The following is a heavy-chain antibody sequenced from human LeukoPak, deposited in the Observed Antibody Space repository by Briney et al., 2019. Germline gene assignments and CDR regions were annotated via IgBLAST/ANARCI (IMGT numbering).Heavy chain of an antibody. CDR3: ARHGSFRYFDL. CDR1: GYSFTSYW. D-gene: IGHD1-26*01. Sequence: GGSLMLPCKCSGYSFTSYWMGWVRQMPGKGLEWMGIIYPGDSDTRYSPSFQGQVTITADKSISTAYLQWSSLKASDTAMYYCARHGSFRYFDLWGRGTLVTVSS. V-gene: IGHV5-51*01. J-gene: IGHJ2*01. CDR2: IYPGDSDT.